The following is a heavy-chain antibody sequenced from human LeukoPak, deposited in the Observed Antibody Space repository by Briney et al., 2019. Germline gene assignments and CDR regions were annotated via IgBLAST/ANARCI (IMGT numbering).Heavy chain of an antibody. Sequence: PPETLSLTCTVSGGSISSSSYYWGWVRQPPGKGLEWIGSIYYSGSTYYNPSLKSRVTISVDTSKNQFSLKLSSVTAADTAVYYCARAVGSSWSLYYVDVWGKGTTVTVSS. D-gene: IGHD6-13*01. CDR2: IYYSGST. CDR3: ARAVGSSWSLYYVDV. CDR1: GGSISSSSYY. J-gene: IGHJ6*03. V-gene: IGHV4-39*07.